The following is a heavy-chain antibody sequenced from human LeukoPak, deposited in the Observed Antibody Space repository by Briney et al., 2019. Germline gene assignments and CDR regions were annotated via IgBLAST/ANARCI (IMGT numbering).Heavy chain of an antibody. CDR2: IYSSGST. CDR3: ARGGYCSSTSCPGFDP. V-gene: IGHV4-4*07. J-gene: IGHJ5*02. D-gene: IGHD2-2*01. Sequence: PSETLSLTCTASGGSINNYYWSWLRQPAGKGLEWIGRIYSSGSTNYNPSLKSRVTLSVDTSKKQISLNLSSVTAADTAVYYCARGGYCSSTSCPGFDPWGQGTLVTVSS. CDR1: GGSINNYY.